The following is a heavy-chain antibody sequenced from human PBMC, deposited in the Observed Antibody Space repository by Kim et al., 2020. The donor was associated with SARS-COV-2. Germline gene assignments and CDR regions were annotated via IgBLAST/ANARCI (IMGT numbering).Heavy chain of an antibody. J-gene: IGHJ4*02. V-gene: IGHV3-30*18. CDR1: GFTFSSYG. D-gene: IGHD1-26*01. Sequence: GGSLRLSCAASGFTFSSYGMHWVRQAPGKGLEWVAVISYDGSNKYYADSVKGRFTISRDNSKNTLYLQMNSLRAEDTAVYYCANTWGEVGATYFDYWGQGTLVTVSS. CDR3: ANTWGEVGATYFDY. CDR2: ISYDGSNK.